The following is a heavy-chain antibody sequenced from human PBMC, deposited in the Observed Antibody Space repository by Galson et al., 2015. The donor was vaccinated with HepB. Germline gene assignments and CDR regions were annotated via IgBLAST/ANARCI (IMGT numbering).Heavy chain of an antibody. CDR1: GFSPSTSGVG. Sequence: PALVKPTPTLTLTCTFSGFSPSTSGVGVGWIRQPPGKALEWLALIYWNDDKRYSPSLKSRLTITKDTSKNQVVLTMTNMDPVDTATYYCAHSDIAASAWGFDYWGQGTLVTVSS. D-gene: IGHD6-6*01. CDR3: AHSDIAASAWGFDY. J-gene: IGHJ4*02. CDR2: IYWNDDK. V-gene: IGHV2-5*01.